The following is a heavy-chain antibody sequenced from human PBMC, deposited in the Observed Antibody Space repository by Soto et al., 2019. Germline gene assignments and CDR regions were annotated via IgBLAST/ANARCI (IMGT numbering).Heavy chain of an antibody. Sequence: LSETLSLTCTISSGSISTYYWSWIRQPAGKGLEWIGRIDTSGNTNYNPSLKSRVTMSVDTSKKQFSLKLTSVTAADTAVYYCARYSSNWFQTEGMDVWGQGTTVTVSS. D-gene: IGHD6-13*01. CDR1: SGSISTYY. CDR3: ARYSSNWFQTEGMDV. CDR2: IDTSGNT. J-gene: IGHJ6*02. V-gene: IGHV4-4*07.